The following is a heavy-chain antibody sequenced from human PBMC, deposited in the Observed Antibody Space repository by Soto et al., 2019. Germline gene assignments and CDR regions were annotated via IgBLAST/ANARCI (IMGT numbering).Heavy chain of an antibody. Sequence: ASVKVSCKASGFTFSISSVQWVRQARGQRLEWIGWIVIGTGNTNYAQRFQGRVTFTRDMSTSTAYMELSSLRSEDTAVYYCAAVPGDFDCWGQGTLVSVSS. CDR2: IVIGTGNT. CDR1: GFTFSISS. V-gene: IGHV1-58*01. J-gene: IGHJ4*02. CDR3: AAVPGDFDC.